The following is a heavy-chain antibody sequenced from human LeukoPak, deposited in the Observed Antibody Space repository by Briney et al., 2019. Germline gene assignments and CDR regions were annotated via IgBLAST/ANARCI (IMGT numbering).Heavy chain of an antibody. CDR2: IEQDGSEK. CDR3: AKSDDYGDYGTSDY. Sequence: PGGSLRLSCAASGFTFSRYWMSWVRQAPGKGLEWVANIEQDGSEKYYVDSVKGRFTISRDNSKNTLYLQMNSLRAEDTAVYYCAKSDDYGDYGTSDYWGQGTLVTVSS. CDR1: GFTFSRYW. V-gene: IGHV3-7*01. D-gene: IGHD4-17*01. J-gene: IGHJ4*02.